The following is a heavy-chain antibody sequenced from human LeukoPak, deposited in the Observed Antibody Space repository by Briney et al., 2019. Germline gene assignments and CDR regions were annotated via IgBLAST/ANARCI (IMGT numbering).Heavy chain of an antibody. Sequence: GSLRLSCAASGFTFSDYYMSWIRQPPGKGLEWIGSIYYSGSTYYNPSLKSRVTISVDTSKNQFSLKLSSVTAADTAVYYCARGSDIVVVVAATDAFDIWGQGTMVTVSS. J-gene: IGHJ3*02. CDR3: ARGSDIVVVVAATDAFDI. CDR1: GFTFSDYY. V-gene: IGHV4-38-2*01. D-gene: IGHD2-15*01. CDR2: IYYSGST.